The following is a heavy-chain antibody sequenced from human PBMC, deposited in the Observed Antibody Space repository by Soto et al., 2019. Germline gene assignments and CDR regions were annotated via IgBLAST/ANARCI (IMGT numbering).Heavy chain of an antibody. CDR1: GFICSSYD. D-gene: IGHD2-8*02. Sequence: GSLRLSCAVSGFICSSYDMSWVRQAPGKGLAWVSTILVGGSTHYEDSVQGRFTISRDTSKNTVYLHMNSLTAGDTAVYYCAKATATGGGAFEIYGQGTMVTVSS. CDR3: AKATATGGGAFEI. J-gene: IGHJ3*02. CDR2: ILVGGST. V-gene: IGHV3-23*01.